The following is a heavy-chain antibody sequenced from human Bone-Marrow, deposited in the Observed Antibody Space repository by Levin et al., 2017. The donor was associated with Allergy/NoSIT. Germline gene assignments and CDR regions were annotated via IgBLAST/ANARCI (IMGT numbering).Heavy chain of an antibody. Sequence: RTGGSLRLSCTTSGITLGTYAVGWFRQAPGKGLEWVSGITGSGATDYADSVRGRFTVSRDRSKDTVSLQIDSLTPDDTAVYYCAKRTPMSNSRGYYEVAFDIWGQGTMVTVSS. CDR1: GITLGTYA. CDR3: AKRTPMSNSRGYYEVAFDI. J-gene: IGHJ3*02. V-gene: IGHV3-23*01. CDR2: ITGSGAT. D-gene: IGHD3-22*01.